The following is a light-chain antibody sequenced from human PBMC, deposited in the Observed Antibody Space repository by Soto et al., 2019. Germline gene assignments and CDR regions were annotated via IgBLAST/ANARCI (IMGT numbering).Light chain of an antibody. J-gene: IGKJ1*01. CDR2: WGF. CDR1: QSVLYSSNNKHY. Sequence: DIVMTQSPDSLAVSLGERATISCKSSQSVLYSSNNKHYLAWYQQKPGQSPKLLISWGFIRESGVPDRFSGSGSDTGFTLTLSSRQAEDVAIYYCHQYYGSPPRTFEQGTKVEIK. V-gene: IGKV4-1*01. CDR3: HQYYGSPPRT.